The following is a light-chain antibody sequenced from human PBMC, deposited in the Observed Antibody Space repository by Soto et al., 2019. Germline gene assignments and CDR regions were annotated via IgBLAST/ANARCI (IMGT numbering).Light chain of an antibody. J-gene: IGKJ4*01. CDR1: QSVSSY. V-gene: IGKV3-11*01. CDR2: DAS. CDR3: QQRSNWPLT. Sequence: EIVLTQSPATLSLSPGERATLSCRASQSVSSYLAWYQQKPGQAPRLLIYDASNRATGIPARFSGSGSGTDFTLPTSSREPEDFAAYYCQQRSNWPLTFGGGTKVEIK.